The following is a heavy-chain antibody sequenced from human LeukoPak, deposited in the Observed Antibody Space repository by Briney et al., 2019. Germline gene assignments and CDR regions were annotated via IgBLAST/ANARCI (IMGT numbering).Heavy chain of an antibody. V-gene: IGHV3-33*01. D-gene: IGHD3-22*01. CDR3: ARGPNYYDSSGYGAFDI. CDR2: IWYDGSNK. CDR1: GFTFSSYG. J-gene: IGHJ3*02. Sequence: GGSLRLSCAASGFTFSSYGMHWVRQAPGKGLEWVAVIWYDGSNKYYADSVKGRFTISRDNSKNTLYLQMNSLRAEDTAVYYCARGPNYYDSSGYGAFDIWGQGTMVTVSS.